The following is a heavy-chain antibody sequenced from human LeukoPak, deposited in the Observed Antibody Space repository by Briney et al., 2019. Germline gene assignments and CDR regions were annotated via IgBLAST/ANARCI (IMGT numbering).Heavy chain of an antibody. CDR2: INHNGGTT. CDR1: GFTFSIFT. V-gene: IGHV3-23*01. Sequence: GGSLRLSCAASGFTFSIFTTNCVRQAPGKGLEWVSIINHNGGTTYYTDSVKGRFTISRDNSNNTVYLQMNSLRAEDTAIYYCAKDGLCPSVCPTKIDVAGYVDSWGQGTLVTVSS. CDR3: AKDGLCPSVCPTKIDVAGYVDS. J-gene: IGHJ4*02. D-gene: IGHD6-19*01.